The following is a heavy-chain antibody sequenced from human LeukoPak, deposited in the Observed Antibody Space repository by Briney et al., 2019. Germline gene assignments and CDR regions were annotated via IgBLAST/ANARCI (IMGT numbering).Heavy chain of an antibody. J-gene: IGHJ4*02. Sequence: GGSLRLSCAASGFTFRNYWMGWVRQAPGKGLEWVANTKPDGSAEYHADSVRGRFTTSRDNANNLLYLQMNRLRAEDTAVYYCARDTYQPGRIDSWGQGTLVIVSS. CDR2: TKPDGSAE. V-gene: IGHV3-7*01. D-gene: IGHD1-14*01. CDR1: GFTFRNYW. CDR3: ARDTYQPGRIDS.